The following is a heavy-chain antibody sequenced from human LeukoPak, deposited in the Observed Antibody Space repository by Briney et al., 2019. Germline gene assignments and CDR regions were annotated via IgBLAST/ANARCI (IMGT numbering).Heavy chain of an antibody. CDR3: ARDGVGGGIYYDILTGFAQTSYYYYMDV. CDR2: ISPSGAST. D-gene: IGHD3-9*01. J-gene: IGHJ6*03. CDR1: GYTFTSNY. V-gene: IGHV1-46*01. Sequence: GASVKVSCKSFGYTFTSNYMHWVRQAPGQGPEWMGVISPSGASTTYAQTFQGRVTMTRDTSTSTVYMELSSLRSEDTAVYYCARDGVGGGIYYDILTGFAQTSYYYYMDVWGKGTTVTISS.